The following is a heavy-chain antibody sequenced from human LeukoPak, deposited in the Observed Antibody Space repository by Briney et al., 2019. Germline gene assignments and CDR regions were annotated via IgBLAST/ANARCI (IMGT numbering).Heavy chain of an antibody. D-gene: IGHD3-10*01. CDR2: ISYDGSNK. CDR3: AREGPYYYGSGRYYFDY. Sequence: GRSLRLPCAASGFTFSSYAMHWVRQAPGKGLEWVAVISYDGSNKYYADSVKGRFTISRDNSKNTLYLQMNSLRAEDTAVYYCAREGPYYYGSGRYYFDYWGQGTLVTVSS. CDR1: GFTFSSYA. J-gene: IGHJ4*02. V-gene: IGHV3-30-3*01.